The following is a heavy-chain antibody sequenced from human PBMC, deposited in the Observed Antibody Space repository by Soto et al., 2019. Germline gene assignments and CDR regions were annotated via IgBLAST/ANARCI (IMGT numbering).Heavy chain of an antibody. Sequence: PSESMALTCAVSSGSIRSGGYSWSWIRQPPGKGLEWIGYIYHSGSTYYNPSLKSRVTISVDRSKNQFSLKLSSVTAADTAVYYCASNSGYNWFDPWGQGTLVTVSS. CDR1: SGSIRSGGYS. J-gene: IGHJ5*02. V-gene: IGHV4-30-2*01. D-gene: IGHD5-12*01. CDR2: IYHSGST. CDR3: ASNSGYNWFDP.